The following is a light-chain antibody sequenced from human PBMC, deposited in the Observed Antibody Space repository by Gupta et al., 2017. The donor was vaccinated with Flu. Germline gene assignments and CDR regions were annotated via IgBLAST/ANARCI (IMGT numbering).Light chain of an antibody. CDR1: TSDVGGDNS. CDR3: SAYTRGSTSVVA. CDR2: DVS. Sequence: SCTRTTSDVGGDNSVSWYQQRPGTAPNLMIYDVSNRHSGRANRVSGSKSGNTAALTIAGIQAEEEADYYCSAYTRGSTSVVAFGGGTKLTVL. J-gene: IGLJ2*01. V-gene: IGLV2-14*04.